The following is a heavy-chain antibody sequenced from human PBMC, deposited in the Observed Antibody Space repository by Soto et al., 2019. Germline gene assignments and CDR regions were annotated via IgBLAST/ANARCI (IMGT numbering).Heavy chain of an antibody. V-gene: IGHV4-34*01. CDR1: GGSFSGYY. CDR2: INHSGTI. CDR3: ARADRTLVTSYSLDV. J-gene: IGHJ6*02. D-gene: IGHD2-21*02. Sequence: TLSLTCAVYGGSFSGYYWTWIRQPPGKGLEWIGEINHSGTINFNPSLKSRLTISLDTSKKHFSLKLSSVTDADTAAYYCARADRTLVTSYSLDVWGQGTTVTVSS.